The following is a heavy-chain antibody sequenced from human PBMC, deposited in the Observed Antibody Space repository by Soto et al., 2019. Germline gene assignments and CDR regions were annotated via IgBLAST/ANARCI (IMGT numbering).Heavy chain of an antibody. Sequence: QVQLVESGGGVVQPGRSLRLSCAASGFTFSSYAMHWVRQAPGKGLEYVAVTSSDGNNKYYADSVKGRFTISRDNSKNTLYLQMNSLRSEDTAVYYCAEGVMYHYYGMDVCGQGTTVTVSS. J-gene: IGHJ6*02. CDR1: GFTFSSYA. V-gene: IGHV3-30*18. D-gene: IGHD3-16*01. CDR2: TSSDGNNK. CDR3: AEGVMYHYYGMDV.